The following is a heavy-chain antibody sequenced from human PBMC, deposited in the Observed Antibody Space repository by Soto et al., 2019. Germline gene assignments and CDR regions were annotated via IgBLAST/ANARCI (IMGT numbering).Heavy chain of an antibody. CDR2: IYHSGNT. V-gene: IGHV4-59*01. J-gene: IGHJ4*02. D-gene: IGHD6-13*01. CDR1: GYTFTSYY. CDR3: ARDQGIASSGPFDY. Sequence: SCKASGYTFTSYYMHWVRQAPGKGLEWIGFIYHSGNTNYNPSLKSRVTMSIDTSKSQFSLKLNSVTAADTAVYYCARDQGIASSGPFDYWGPGTLVTVSS.